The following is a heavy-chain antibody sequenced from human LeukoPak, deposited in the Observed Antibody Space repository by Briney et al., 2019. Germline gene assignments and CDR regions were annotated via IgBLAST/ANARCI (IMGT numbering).Heavy chain of an antibody. CDR3: AREGIVGGIPFDL. CDR2: INPNSGGT. CDR1: GYTFTGYY. Sequence: ASVKVSCKASGYTFTGYYMHWVRQAPGQGLEWMGWINPNSGGTNYAQKFQGRVTMTRDTSTSTVYMELSSLRSEDTAVYYCAREGIVGGIPFDLWGQGTLVTVSS. V-gene: IGHV1-2*02. D-gene: IGHD1-26*01. J-gene: IGHJ4*02.